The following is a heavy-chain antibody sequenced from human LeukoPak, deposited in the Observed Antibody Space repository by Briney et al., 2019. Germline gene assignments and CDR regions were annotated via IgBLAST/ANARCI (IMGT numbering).Heavy chain of an antibody. J-gene: IGHJ5*02. V-gene: IGHV3-53*01. CDR2: IYSGGTA. Sequence: GGSLRLSCAASGFTVSSNYMSWVRQAPGKGLEWVSIIYSGGTAYYADSVKGRFTISRDHSKNTLYLQMNSLRAEDTAVYYCARDSPLAWVDPWGQGTLVTVSS. D-gene: IGHD3-16*01. CDR1: GFTVSSNY. CDR3: ARDSPLAWVDP.